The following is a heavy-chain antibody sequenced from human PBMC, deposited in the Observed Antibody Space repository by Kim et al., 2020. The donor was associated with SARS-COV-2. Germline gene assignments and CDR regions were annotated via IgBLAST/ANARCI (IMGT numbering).Heavy chain of an antibody. CDR1: GGSFSGYY. D-gene: IGHD6-13*01. Sequence: SETLSLTCAVYGGSFSGYYWSWIRQPPGKGLEWIGEINHSGSTNYNPSLKSRVTISVDTSKNQFSLKLSSVTAADTAVYYCARAKTRPSSWYGRFSDAFDIWGQGTMVTVSS. CDR3: ARAKTRPSSWYGRFSDAFDI. V-gene: IGHV4-34*01. CDR2: INHSGST. J-gene: IGHJ3*02.